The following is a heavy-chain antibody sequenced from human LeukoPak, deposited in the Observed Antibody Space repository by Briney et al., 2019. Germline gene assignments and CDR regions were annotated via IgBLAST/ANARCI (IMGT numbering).Heavy chain of an antibody. J-gene: IGHJ4*02. CDR1: GFTFSSYA. D-gene: IGHD6-19*01. V-gene: IGHV3-30-3*01. CDR2: ISYDGSNT. Sequence: PGGSLRLSCAASGFTFSSYATHWVRQAPGMGLEWVAFISYDGSNTYYADSVKGRFTISRVNSRSTLYLQMSSLRADDTAVYFCAREAISTAWYRRGDFDYWGQGTLVTVSS. CDR3: AREAISTAWYRRGDFDY.